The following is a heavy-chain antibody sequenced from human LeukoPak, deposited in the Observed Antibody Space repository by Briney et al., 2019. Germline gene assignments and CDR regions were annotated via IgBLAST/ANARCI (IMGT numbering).Heavy chain of an antibody. J-gene: IGHJ6*03. V-gene: IGHV3-21*01. D-gene: IGHD1-14*01. CDR3: ARVGPWVNPDYYYYYMDV. CDR2: ISSSGSYI. Sequence: ETLSLTCTVSGGSISSDNYYWGWIRQPPGKGLEWVSSISSSGSYIYYADSVKGRFTISRDNAKNSLYLQMNSLRAEDTAVYYCARVGPWVNPDYYYYYMDVWGKGTTVTVSS. CDR1: GGSISSDN.